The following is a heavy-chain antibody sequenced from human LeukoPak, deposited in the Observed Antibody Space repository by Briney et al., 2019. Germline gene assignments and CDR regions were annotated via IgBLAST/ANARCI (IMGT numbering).Heavy chain of an antibody. J-gene: IGHJ4*02. V-gene: IGHV1-2*02. CDR1: GYTFTGYY. Sequence: GASVKVSCKASGYTFTGYYMHWVRQAPGQGLEWMGWINPNSGGTNYAQKFQGRVTMTRDTSISTAYMELSRLRSDDPAVYYCARFTGYSSGWPPPFDYWGQGTLVTVSS. CDR3: ARFTGYSSGWPPPFDY. D-gene: IGHD6-19*01. CDR2: INPNSGGT.